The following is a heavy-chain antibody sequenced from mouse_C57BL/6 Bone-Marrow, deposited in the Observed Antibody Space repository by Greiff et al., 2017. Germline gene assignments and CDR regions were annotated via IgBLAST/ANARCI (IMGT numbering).Heavy chain of an antibody. J-gene: IGHJ3*01. CDR1: GFNIKDDY. CDR2: IDPENGAT. V-gene: IGHV14-4*01. CDR3: TRIAY. Sequence: VQLQQSGAELVRPGASVKLSCTASGFNIKDDYMHWVKQRPEQGREWIGWIDPENGATEYASKFQGKATITVDTSSNTAYLQLSSLTSEDTAVYYCTRIAYWGQGTLVTVSA.